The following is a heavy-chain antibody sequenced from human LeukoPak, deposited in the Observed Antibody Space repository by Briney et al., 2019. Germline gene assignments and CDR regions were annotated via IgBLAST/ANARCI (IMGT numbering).Heavy chain of an antibody. Sequence: GGSLRLSCAASGFTFSSYNVNWVRQAPGKGLEWVSSISGSSSYIYYADSVKGRFTISRDNAKNSLYLQMNSLRAEDTAVYYCARERTHDYGVDYFDYWGQGTLVTVSS. J-gene: IGHJ4*02. CDR2: ISGSSSYI. CDR3: ARERTHDYGVDYFDY. D-gene: IGHD4-17*01. CDR1: GFTFSSYN. V-gene: IGHV3-21*01.